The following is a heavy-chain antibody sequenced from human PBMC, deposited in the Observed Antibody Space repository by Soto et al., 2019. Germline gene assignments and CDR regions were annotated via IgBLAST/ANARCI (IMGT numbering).Heavy chain of an antibody. J-gene: IGHJ4*02. D-gene: IGHD6-19*01. CDR3: ARYVVAGPFDY. Sequence: SGKVSCKAYGGTFSSYAISWVRQAPGQGLEWMGGIIPIFGTANYAQKFQGRVTITADKSTSTAYMELSSLRSEDTAVYYCARYVVAGPFDYWGQGTLVTIS. CDR2: IIPIFGTA. CDR1: GGTFSSYA. V-gene: IGHV1-69*06.